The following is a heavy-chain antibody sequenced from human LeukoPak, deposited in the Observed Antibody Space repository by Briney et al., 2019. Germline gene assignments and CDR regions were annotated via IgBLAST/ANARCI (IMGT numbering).Heavy chain of an antibody. V-gene: IGHV1-2*06. D-gene: IGHD1-26*01. CDR1: GYTFTGYY. CDR2: VNANNGDT. CDR3: AREVGYSGSYYGRFDP. J-gene: IGHJ5*02. Sequence: ASVKVSCKASGYTFTGYYIHWVRQAPGQGLEWMGRVNANNGDTKYAQKFQGRVTMTRDTSISTAYMELASLRSDDTAVFYCAREVGYSGSYYGRFDPWGQGTLVIVSS.